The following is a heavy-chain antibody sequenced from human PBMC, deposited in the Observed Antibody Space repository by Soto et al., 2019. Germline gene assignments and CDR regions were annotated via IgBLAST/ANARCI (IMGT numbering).Heavy chain of an antibody. D-gene: IGHD2-8*01. CDR1: GGTFSSYA. V-gene: IGHV1-69*01. CDR3: ERDEGYCTNGVCYTNFDY. J-gene: IGHJ4*02. CDR2: IIPIFGTA. Sequence: QVQLVQSGAEVKKPGSSVKVSCKASGGTFSSYAISWVRQAPGQGLEWMGGIIPIFGTANYAQKFQGRVTSTADESTSTAYIELSSLRSEDTAVYYWERDEGYCTNGVCYTNFDYWGQGTLVTVSS.